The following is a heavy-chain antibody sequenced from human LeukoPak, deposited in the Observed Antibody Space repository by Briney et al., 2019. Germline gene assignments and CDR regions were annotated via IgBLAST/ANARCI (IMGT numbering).Heavy chain of an antibody. CDR1: GGSISSGGYY. J-gene: IGHJ3*02. D-gene: IGHD3-22*01. CDR2: IYYSGTT. V-gene: IGHV4-31*03. CDR3: ARDYYDSSGYRDAFDI. Sequence: PSQTLSLTCTISGGSISSGGYYWSWIRQHPGKGLEWIGYIYYSGTTYYNPSLKSRVTISLDTSRNQFSLQLSSVTAADTAVYYCARDYYDSSGYRDAFDIWGQGTMVTVSS.